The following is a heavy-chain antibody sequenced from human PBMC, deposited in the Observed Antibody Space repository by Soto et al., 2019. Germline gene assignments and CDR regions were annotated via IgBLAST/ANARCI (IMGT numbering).Heavy chain of an antibody. Sequence: SETLSLTCTVSGGSISSSSYYWGWIRQPPGKGLEWIGSIYYSGSTYYNPSLKSRVTISVDTSKNQFSLKLSSVTAADTAVYYCARISSFTMLVDYWGQGTLVTVSS. CDR3: ARISSFTMLVDY. CDR1: GGSISSSSYY. J-gene: IGHJ4*02. CDR2: IYYSGST. V-gene: IGHV4-39*01. D-gene: IGHD6-6*01.